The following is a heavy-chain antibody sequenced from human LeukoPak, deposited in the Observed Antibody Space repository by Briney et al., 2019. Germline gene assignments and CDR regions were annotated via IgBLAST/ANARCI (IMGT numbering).Heavy chain of an antibody. Sequence: PGGSLRLSCAASGFTFSSYSMNWVRQAPGKGLEWVSPISSSSSYIYYADSVKGRFTISRDNAKNSLYLQMNSLRAEDTAVYYCARDGERITMVRGALGDWFDPWGQGTLVTVSS. V-gene: IGHV3-21*01. CDR2: ISSSSSYI. CDR1: GFTFSSYS. CDR3: ARDGERITMVRGALGDWFDP. D-gene: IGHD3-10*01. J-gene: IGHJ5*02.